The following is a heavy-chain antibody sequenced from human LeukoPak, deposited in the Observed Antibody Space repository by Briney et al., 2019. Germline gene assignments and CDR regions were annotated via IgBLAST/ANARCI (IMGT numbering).Heavy chain of an antibody. D-gene: IGHD3-10*01. CDR2: INPNSGGT. CDR3: ARDGANKVRGVHYCYMDV. V-gene: IGHV1-2*06. Sequence: ASVKVSCKASGYTFTGYYMHWVRQAPGQGVEWMGRINPNSGGTNYAQKFQGRVTMTRDTSIGTAYMELSSLRSDDTAVYYCARDGANKVRGVHYCYMDVWGKGTTVTVSS. CDR1: GYTFTGYY. J-gene: IGHJ6*03.